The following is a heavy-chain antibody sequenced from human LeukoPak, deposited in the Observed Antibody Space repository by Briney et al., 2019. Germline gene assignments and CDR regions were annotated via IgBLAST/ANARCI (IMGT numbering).Heavy chain of an antibody. Sequence: SETLSLTCTVSGGSITGHYWSWIRQPPGKGLEWIGYIFYSGSTNYNPSLKSRVAMSVDTSKNQFSLKLHSVTTADTAVYYYARGGWLQFNYFDYWGQGALVTVSS. CDR3: ARGGWLQFNYFDY. J-gene: IGHJ4*02. D-gene: IGHD5-24*01. V-gene: IGHV4-59*11. CDR1: GGSITGHY. CDR2: IFYSGST.